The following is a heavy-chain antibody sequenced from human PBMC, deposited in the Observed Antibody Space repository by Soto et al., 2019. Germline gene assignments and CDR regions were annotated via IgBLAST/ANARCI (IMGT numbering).Heavy chain of an antibody. CDR1: GYTFPNYG. D-gene: IGHD3-10*01. J-gene: IGHJ5*02. CDR3: ARGVGSGSYYNQYNWFDP. CDR2: INVYNGNT. V-gene: IGHV1-18*01. Sequence: QVQLVQSGGEVKKPGGSVKVSSKASGYTFPNYGISWVRQAPGQGLEWLGWINVYNGNTKYAQKVQGRGTMTTDTSTSTAYMELRSLRSDDTAVYYCARGVGSGSYYNQYNWFDPWGQGTLVTVSS.